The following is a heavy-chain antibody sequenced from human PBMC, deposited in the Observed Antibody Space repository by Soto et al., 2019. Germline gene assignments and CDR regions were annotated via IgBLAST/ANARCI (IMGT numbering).Heavy chain of an antibody. J-gene: IGHJ6*02. V-gene: IGHV3-53*01. CDR3: ARVSWREKYGMDV. Sequence: DVQLVESGGGLMQPGESLRLSCAASGLTVSGKKYVAWVRQAPGKGLEWVSALYDVDGSFYSDSVKGRFTTSSDSSKTTVYLQMNRLRAEDTAVYYCARVSWREKYGMDVWGQGTTVTVSS. CDR2: LYDVDGS. CDR1: GLTVSGKKY.